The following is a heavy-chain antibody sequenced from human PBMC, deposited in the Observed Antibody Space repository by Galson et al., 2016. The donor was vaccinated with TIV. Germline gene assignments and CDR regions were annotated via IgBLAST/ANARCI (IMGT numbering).Heavy chain of an antibody. V-gene: IGHV3-20*04. CDR3: ARELHWSGRDY. Sequence: SLRLSCAASGFTFDDFDMTWVRQGPGRGLEWVSGVNWNGVGTSYADSVKGRFTISRDNAKDSVYLQMNSLRAEDTAVYYCARELHWSGRDYWGQGTLVTVSS. CDR2: VNWNGVGT. D-gene: IGHD3-3*01. J-gene: IGHJ4*02. CDR1: GFTFDDFD.